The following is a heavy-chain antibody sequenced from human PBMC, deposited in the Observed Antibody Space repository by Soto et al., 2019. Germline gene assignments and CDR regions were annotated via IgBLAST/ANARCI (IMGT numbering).Heavy chain of an antibody. V-gene: IGHV3-23*01. CDR3: ARGYYDILTGYAYYFDY. Sequence: GGSLRLSCAASGFTFSSYAMSWVRQAPGKGLEWVSAISGSGGSTYYADSVKGRFTISRDNSKNTLYLQMNSLRAEDTAVYYCARGYYDILTGYAYYFDYWGQGTLVTVSS. CDR1: GFTFSSYA. D-gene: IGHD3-9*01. J-gene: IGHJ4*02. CDR2: ISGSGGST.